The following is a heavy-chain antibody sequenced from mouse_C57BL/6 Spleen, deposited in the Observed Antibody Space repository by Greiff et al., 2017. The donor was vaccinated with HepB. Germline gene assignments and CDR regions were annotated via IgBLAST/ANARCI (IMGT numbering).Heavy chain of an antibody. J-gene: IGHJ4*01. V-gene: IGHV5-12*01. CDR2: ISNGGGST. CDR3: ARHPYGNRAMDY. CDR1: GFTFSDYY. Sequence: EVKLMESGGGLVQPGGSLKLSCAASGFTFSDYYMYWVRQTPEKRLEWVAYISNGGGSTYYPDTVKGRFTISRDNAKNTLYLQMSRLKSEDTAMYYCARHPYGNRAMDYWGQGTSVTVSS. D-gene: IGHD2-1*01.